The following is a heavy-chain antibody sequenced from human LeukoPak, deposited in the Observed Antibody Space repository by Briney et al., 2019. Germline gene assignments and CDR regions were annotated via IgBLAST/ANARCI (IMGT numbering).Heavy chain of an antibody. J-gene: IGHJ4*02. CDR3: ARAGSGSYGNPIDY. D-gene: IGHD3-10*01. V-gene: IGHV4-39*07. CDR2: IYYSGST. Sequence: SETLSLTCTVSGGSISSSSYYWGWIRQPPGKGLEWIGSIYYSGSTYYNPSLKSRVTISVDTSKSQFSLKLSSVTAADTAVYYCARAGSGSYGNPIDYWGQGTLVTVSS. CDR1: GGSISSSSYY.